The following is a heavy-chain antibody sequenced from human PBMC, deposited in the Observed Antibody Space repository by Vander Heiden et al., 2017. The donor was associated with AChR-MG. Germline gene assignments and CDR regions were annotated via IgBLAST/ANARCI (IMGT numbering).Heavy chain of an antibody. CDR3: TTDSGVAAAGIFDY. CDR2: IKSKGDGGTT. Sequence: EVQVVESGGGLVKPGGSLRLSCAASGFTYGHGCMSWVRQAPGKGLEWVGRIKSKGDGGTTDYTAPGKGRFTISRDDSKNTLYLQMNSLKIDDTAVYYFTTDSGVAAAGIFDYWGQGNLVTVSS. CDR1: GFTYGHGC. J-gene: IGHJ4*02. V-gene: IGHV3-15*01. D-gene: IGHD6-13*01.